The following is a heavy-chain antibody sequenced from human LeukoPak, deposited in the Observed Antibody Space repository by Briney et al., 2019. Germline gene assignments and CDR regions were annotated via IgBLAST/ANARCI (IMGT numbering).Heavy chain of an antibody. CDR1: GFTFSSHG. V-gene: IGHV3-30*18. J-gene: IGHJ4*02. CDR2: LSYDGSNK. CDR3: AKDYDEIRGYYFDY. D-gene: IGHD3-3*01. Sequence: GRSLRLSCAASGFTFSSHGMHWVRQAPGKGLEWVAALSYDGSNKYYADSVKGRFTISRDNSKNTLYLQMNSLRAEDTAVYYCAKDYDEIRGYYFDYWGQGTLVTVSS.